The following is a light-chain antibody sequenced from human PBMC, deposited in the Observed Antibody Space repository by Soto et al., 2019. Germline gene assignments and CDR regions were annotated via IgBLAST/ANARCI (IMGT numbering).Light chain of an antibody. Sequence: QSALTQPRSVSGSPGQSVTISCTGTSSDVGGYNYVSWYQQHPGKAPKLMIYDVSKRPSGVPDRFSGSKSGNTASLTISGVQAEDEADYYCCSYAGSPRVFGTGTKVTVL. V-gene: IGLV2-11*01. CDR2: DVS. CDR1: SSDVGGYNY. CDR3: CSYAGSPRV. J-gene: IGLJ1*01.